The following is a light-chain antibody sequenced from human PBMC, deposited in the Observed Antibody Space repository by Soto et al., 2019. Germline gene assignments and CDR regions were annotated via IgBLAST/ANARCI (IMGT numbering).Light chain of an antibody. CDR1: QSVTNS. CDR2: DAS. Sequence: EIVLTQSPVTLSLSPGERATLSCRASQSVTNSLAWYQQKPGQAPRLLVYDASNRATGIPTRFSGSGSGTDFTLTISNLEPEDFAVYYCQQRGDWPLTFXGGTKVDIK. V-gene: IGKV3-11*01. J-gene: IGKJ4*01. CDR3: QQRGDWPLT.